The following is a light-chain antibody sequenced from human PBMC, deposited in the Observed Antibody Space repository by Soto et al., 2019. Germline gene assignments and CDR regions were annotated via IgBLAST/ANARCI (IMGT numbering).Light chain of an antibody. CDR2: EVS. CDR1: NSDVGGYNY. CDR3: SSYTSKSSLI. V-gene: IGLV2-14*01. Sequence: QSALTQPASVSGSPGQSITISCTGTNSDVGGYNYVSWYQQHPGKAPELMIYEVSHRPSGVSNRFSGSKSDNTASLTISGLQAEDEADYYCSSYTSKSSLIFGGGTKLTVL. J-gene: IGLJ2*01.